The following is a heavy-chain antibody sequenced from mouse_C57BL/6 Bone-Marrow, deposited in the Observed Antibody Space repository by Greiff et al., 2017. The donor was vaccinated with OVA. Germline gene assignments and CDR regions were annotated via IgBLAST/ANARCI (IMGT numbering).Heavy chain of an antibody. V-gene: IGHV1-50*01. D-gene: IGHD1-1*01. CDR3: APYYYGSSYPAWFAY. Sequence: VQLQQSGAELVKPGASVKLSCKASGYTFTSYWMQWVKQRPGQGLEWIGEIDPSDSYTNYNQKFKGKATLTVDTSSSTAYMQLSSLTSEDSAVYYCAPYYYGSSYPAWFAYWGQGTLVTVSA. CDR1: GYTFTSYW. CDR2: IDPSDSYT. J-gene: IGHJ3*01.